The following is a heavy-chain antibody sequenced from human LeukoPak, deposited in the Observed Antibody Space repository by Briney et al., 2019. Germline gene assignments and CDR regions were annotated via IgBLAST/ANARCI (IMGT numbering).Heavy chain of an antibody. V-gene: IGHV3-23*01. Sequence: PGGSLRLSCAASGFTFSSYAMSWARQAPGKGLEWVSAISGSGGSTYYADSVKGRFTISRDNSKNTLYLQMNSLRAEDTAVYYCAKDPYYYDSSGPPDYWGQGTLVTVSS. CDR1: GFTFSSYA. D-gene: IGHD3-22*01. CDR2: ISGSGGST. J-gene: IGHJ4*02. CDR3: AKDPYYYDSSGPPDY.